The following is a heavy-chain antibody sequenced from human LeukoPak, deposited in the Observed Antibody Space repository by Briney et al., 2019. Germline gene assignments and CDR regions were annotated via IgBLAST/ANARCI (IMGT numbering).Heavy chain of an antibody. V-gene: IGHV4-34*01. CDR1: GFTFSSYS. CDR2: INHSGST. J-gene: IGHJ5*02. Sequence: GSLRLSCAASGFTFSSYSMNWIRQPPGKGLEWIGEINHSGSTNYDPSLKSRVTISVDTSKNQFSLKLSSVTAADTAVYYCAREPRGVSYSAWGQGTLVTVSS. D-gene: IGHD1-26*01. CDR3: AREPRGVSYSA.